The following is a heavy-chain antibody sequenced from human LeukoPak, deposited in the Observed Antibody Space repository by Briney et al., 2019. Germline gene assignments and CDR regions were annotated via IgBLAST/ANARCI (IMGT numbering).Heavy chain of an antibody. J-gene: IGHJ4*02. V-gene: IGHV4-59*08. D-gene: IGHD1-26*01. Sequence: KPSETLSLTCTVSGGSISTFYWSWNRQPPGKGLEWIGYIYYSGITNYNPSLKSRVTISVDTSKNQFSLKLSSVTAADTAVYYCARQGSGSRAAFDYLGQGTLVTVSS. CDR3: ARQGSGSRAAFDY. CDR2: IYYSGIT. CDR1: GGSISTFY.